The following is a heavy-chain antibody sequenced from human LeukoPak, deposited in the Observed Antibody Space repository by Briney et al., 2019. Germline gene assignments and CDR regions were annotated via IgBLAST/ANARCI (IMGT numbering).Heavy chain of an antibody. Sequence: SVKVSCKASGGTFSSYAISWVRQAPGQGLEWMGGIIPIFGTANYAQKFQGRVTITADESTSTAYMEQSSLRSEDTAVYYCARESNDYYDSSGYDYWGQGTLVTVSS. CDR1: GGTFSSYA. V-gene: IGHV1-69*13. CDR3: ARESNDYYDSSGYDY. J-gene: IGHJ4*02. D-gene: IGHD3-22*01. CDR2: IIPIFGTA.